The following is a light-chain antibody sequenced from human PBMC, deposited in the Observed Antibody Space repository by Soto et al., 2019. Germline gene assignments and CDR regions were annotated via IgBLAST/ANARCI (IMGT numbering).Light chain of an antibody. CDR1: SGSFASNY. V-gene: IGLV6-57*01. J-gene: IGLJ3*02. CDR2: EDN. Sequence: LTQPHSVSESPGKTVTISCTRSSGSFASNYVQWYQQRPGSSPTTVIYEDNQRPSGVPDRFSGSIDSSSNSASLTISGLKTEDEADYYCQSYNSSIDWVFGGGTKLTVL. CDR3: QSYNSSIDWV.